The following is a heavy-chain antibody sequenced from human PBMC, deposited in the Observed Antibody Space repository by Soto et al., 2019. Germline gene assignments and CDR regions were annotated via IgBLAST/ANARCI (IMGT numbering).Heavy chain of an antibody. Sequence: QVHLQESGPGLVKPSETLSLTCTVSGGSISGYYWSWIRQPPGRGLEWIGYIYYSGSTNYNASLKSRVTISVDRSKHQFSLKVRSVTASDTAVYYCARLGKPDGDSVVSVSNYYYMDVWGKGSTVTVSS. V-gene: IGHV4-59*08. CDR3: ARLGKPDGDSVVSVSNYYYMDV. CDR2: IYYSGST. CDR1: GGSISGYY. D-gene: IGHD4-17*01. J-gene: IGHJ6*03.